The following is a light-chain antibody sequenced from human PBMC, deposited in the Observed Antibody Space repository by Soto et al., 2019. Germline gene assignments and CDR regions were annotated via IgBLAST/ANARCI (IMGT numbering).Light chain of an antibody. CDR3: QQYDDLPSIT. Sequence: DIQMTQSPSSLSASIVDIVTITCQASQDIGNSLNWYQQLPGKPPKLLIYGATNLEAGVPLRFSGRGSGTHFTFTIASLEPEDIATYSCQQYDDLPSITFGQGTRLEIK. V-gene: IGKV1-33*01. CDR1: QDIGNS. J-gene: IGKJ5*01. CDR2: GAT.